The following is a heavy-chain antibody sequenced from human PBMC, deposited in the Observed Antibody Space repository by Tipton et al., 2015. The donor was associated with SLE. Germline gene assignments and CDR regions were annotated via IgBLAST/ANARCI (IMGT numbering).Heavy chain of an antibody. CDR3: SSLHH. V-gene: IGHV3-7*01. J-gene: IGHJ1*01. Sequence: SLRLSCAVSGFTFSNYWMSWVRQGPGKGLEWVASINQNGGEEYSLDSVKGRFTISRDNAKNTLFLQLNSLRVEDMAVYYCSSLHHWGQGTLVTVSA. CDR1: GFTFSNYW. CDR2: INQNGGEE.